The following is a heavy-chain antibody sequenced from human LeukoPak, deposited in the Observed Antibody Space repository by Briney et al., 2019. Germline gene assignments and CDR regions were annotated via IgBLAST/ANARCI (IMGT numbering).Heavy chain of an antibody. J-gene: IGHJ6*02. CDR1: GGSISNYY. CDR3: ARATITSNFYFHYGLDV. CDR2: IYYSGST. V-gene: IGHV4-59*01. Sequence: PSETLSLTCTVSGGSISNYYWSWIRQPPGKGLEWIAYIYYSGSTNYNPSLKSRVSISVDTSKNQFSLKLSSVTAADTAVYFCARATITSNFYFHYGLDVWGQGTTVTVSS. D-gene: IGHD5-12*01.